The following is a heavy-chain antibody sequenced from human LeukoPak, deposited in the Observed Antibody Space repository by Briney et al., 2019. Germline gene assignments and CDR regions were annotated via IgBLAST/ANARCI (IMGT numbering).Heavy chain of an antibody. Sequence: PSETLSLTCTVSGGSISSYYWSWIRQPPGKGLEWIGEINHSGSTNYNPSLKSRVTISVDTSKNQFSLKLSSVTAADTAVYYCARGRLGYYGSGSYYNVWFDPWGQGTLVTVSS. J-gene: IGHJ5*02. D-gene: IGHD3-10*01. V-gene: IGHV4-34*01. CDR3: ARGRLGYYGSGSYYNVWFDP. CDR1: GGSISSYY. CDR2: INHSGST.